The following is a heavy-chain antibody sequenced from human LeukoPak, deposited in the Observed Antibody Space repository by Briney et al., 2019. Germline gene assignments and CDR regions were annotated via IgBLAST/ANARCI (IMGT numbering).Heavy chain of an antibody. J-gene: IGHJ6*02. D-gene: IGHD1-26*01. V-gene: IGHV1-69*13. Sequence: EASVKVSCKASGGTFSSYAISWVRQAPGQGLEWMGGIIPIFGTANYAQKFQGRVTITADESTSTAYMELSSLRSEDTAVYYCAREIRIVGASRADYYYGMDVWGQGTTVTVSS. CDR3: AREIRIVGASRADYYYGMDV. CDR1: GGTFSSYA. CDR2: IIPIFGTA.